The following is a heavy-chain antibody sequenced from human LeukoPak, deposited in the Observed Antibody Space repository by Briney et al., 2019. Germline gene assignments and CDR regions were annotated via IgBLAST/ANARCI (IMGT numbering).Heavy chain of an antibody. J-gene: IGHJ4*02. Sequence: SETLSLTCTVSGGSISRYYWSWIRQPAGKGLQWIGRIYSDGDVKYNPSLKSRVTMSVDTSKNGVSLKMTSVTAADTAVYFCARGSPTYFTTWDFDYWDQGILVTVTS. CDR1: GGSISRYY. V-gene: IGHV4-4*07. D-gene: IGHD1-14*01. CDR2: IYSDGDV. CDR3: ARGSPTYFTTWDFDY.